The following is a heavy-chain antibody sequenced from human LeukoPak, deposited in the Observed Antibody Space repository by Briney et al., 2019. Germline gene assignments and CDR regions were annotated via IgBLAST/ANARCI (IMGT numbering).Heavy chain of an antibody. CDR2: INPNSGGT. D-gene: IGHD5-24*01. CDR1: GYTFTAYY. V-gene: IGHV1-2*02. Sequence: ASVKVSCTASGYTFTAYYMHWVRQAPGQGLEWMGWINPNSGGTNYAQKFQGRVTMTRDTSISTAYMELSRLRSDDTAVYSCARGTVEMATIHGDAFDIWGQGTMVTVSS. CDR3: ARGTVEMATIHGDAFDI. J-gene: IGHJ3*02.